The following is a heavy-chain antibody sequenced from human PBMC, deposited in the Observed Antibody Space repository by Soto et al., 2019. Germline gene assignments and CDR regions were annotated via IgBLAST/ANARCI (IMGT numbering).Heavy chain of an antibody. CDR1: GGTFSSYA. CDR3: ARVRDGYIFYFDY. D-gene: IGHD5-12*01. Sequence: SVKVSCKASGGTFSSYAISWVRQAPGQGLEWMGGIIPIFGTANYAQKFQGRATITADESTSTAYMELSSLRSEDTAVYYCARVRDGYIFYFDYWGQGTLVTVSS. V-gene: IGHV1-69*13. CDR2: IIPIFGTA. J-gene: IGHJ4*02.